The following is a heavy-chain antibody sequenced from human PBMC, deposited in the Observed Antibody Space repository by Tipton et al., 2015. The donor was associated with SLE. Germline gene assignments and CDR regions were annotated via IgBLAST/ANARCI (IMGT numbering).Heavy chain of an antibody. CDR3: ARLHGYSYGLNWFDP. CDR1: GDSINSGRSY. J-gene: IGHJ5*02. D-gene: IGHD5-18*01. CDR2: IYYTGTTT. Sequence: TLSLTCNVSGDSINSGRSYWNWIRQHPGKGLEWIGSIYYTGTTTYYNSFLKSRVTMSVDTSKNQFSLRLTSVIAADTAVYYCARLHGYSYGLNWFDPWGQGTLISVSS. V-gene: IGHV4-31*03.